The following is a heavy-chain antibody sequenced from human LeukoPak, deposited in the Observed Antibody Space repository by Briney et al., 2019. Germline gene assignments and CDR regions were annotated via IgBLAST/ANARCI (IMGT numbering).Heavy chain of an antibody. J-gene: IGHJ4*02. CDR2: INQVGSSK. Sequence: GGSLRLSCAASGFTFSSYGMGWVRQAPGKGPEWVANINQVGSSKYFVDSVKGRFIISRDNAKNSLYLQMNSLRDEDTAVYYCANLGPPGRDHYLESWGQGTLVTVSS. D-gene: IGHD5-24*01. CDR3: ANLGPPGRDHYLES. V-gene: IGHV3-7*01. CDR1: GFTFSSYG.